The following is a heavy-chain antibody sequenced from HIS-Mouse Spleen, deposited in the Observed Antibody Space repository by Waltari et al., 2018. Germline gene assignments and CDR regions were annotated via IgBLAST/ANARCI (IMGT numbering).Heavy chain of an antibody. Sequence: QLQLQESGPGLVKPSETLSLTCTVSGGSISSSSYYWCWIRQPPGKGLEWIGSIYYSGSTSCNPSPKSRVTISVDTSKNQFSLKLSSVTAADTAVYYCAREIPYSSSWYDWYFDLWGRGTLVTVSS. D-gene: IGHD6-13*01. CDR3: AREIPYSSSWYDWYFDL. CDR2: IYYSGST. V-gene: IGHV4-39*07. CDR1: GGSISSSSYY. J-gene: IGHJ2*01.